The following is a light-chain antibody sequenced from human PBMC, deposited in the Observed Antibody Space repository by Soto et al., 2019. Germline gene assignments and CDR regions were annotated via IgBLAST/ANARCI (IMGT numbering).Light chain of an antibody. CDR3: ASWDDTVNAYV. Sequence: QSVLTQTPSASGTPGQRVTNYCSGGNSNVGNTVGHWSQPLPGTAPRRLIHRNNRRPSGVPDRFSGSKSGTSASLAINGRQSEDEADYYCASWDDTVNAYVFGAGT. CDR1: NSNVGNTV. J-gene: IGLJ1*01. CDR2: RNN. V-gene: IGLV1-44*01.